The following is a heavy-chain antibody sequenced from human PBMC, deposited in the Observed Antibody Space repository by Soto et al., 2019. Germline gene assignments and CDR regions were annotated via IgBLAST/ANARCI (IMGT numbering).Heavy chain of an antibody. D-gene: IGHD3-10*01. J-gene: IGHJ4*02. CDR1: SGSISSSYW. V-gene: IGHV4-4*02. CDR2: IHHSGGT. Sequence: QVQLQDSGPGLVTPSGTLSVTCAVSSGSISSSYWWSWVRQPPGERLEWIGEIHHSGGTNYNPSLESRVTISVDKSKNQFSLRLSSVTAADTAVYYCARIDYGSGSDYNFDYWGQGTLVTVSS. CDR3: ARIDYGSGSDYNFDY.